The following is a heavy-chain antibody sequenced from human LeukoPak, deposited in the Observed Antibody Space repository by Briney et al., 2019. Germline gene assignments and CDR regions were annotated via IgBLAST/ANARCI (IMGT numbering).Heavy chain of an antibody. D-gene: IGHD3-16*02. Sequence: PSETLSLTCAVSVGHISSYYWTWIRQSPGKGLEWIGNVFYSGSTNYNPSLKSRVTISIDTSKNHFSLKLTSVTAADTAVYFCASGTVSGVIAPHSFHYWGRGTLVTVSS. CDR1: VGHISSYY. J-gene: IGHJ4*01. CDR3: ASGTVSGVIAPHSFHY. CDR2: VFYSGST. V-gene: IGHV4-59*01.